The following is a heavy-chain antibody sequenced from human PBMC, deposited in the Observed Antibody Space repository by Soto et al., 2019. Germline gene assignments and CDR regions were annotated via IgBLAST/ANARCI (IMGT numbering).Heavy chain of an antibody. V-gene: IGHV4-59*01. J-gene: IGHJ4*02. CDR2: IYYSGST. CDR3: ARGRLGILEY. CDR1: GASITSSY. D-gene: IGHD7-27*01. Sequence: QVQLQESGPGQVKPSETLSLTCTVSGASITSSYWSWVRQPPGKGLEWIGSIYYSGSTNYNPSLKSRVTISVDTSNKQFSLRLSSVTAADPAVYYCARGRLGILEYWGQGTLVTVSS.